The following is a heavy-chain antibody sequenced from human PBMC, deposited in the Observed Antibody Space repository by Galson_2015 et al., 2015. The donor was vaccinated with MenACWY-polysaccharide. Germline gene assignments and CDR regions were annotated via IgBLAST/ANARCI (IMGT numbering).Heavy chain of an antibody. CDR1: GYTFTSYG. Sequence: SVKVSCKASGYTFTSYGISWVRQAPGQGLEWMGWISAYNGNANYAQKLQGRVTMTTDTSTSTAYMELRSLRSDDTAVYYCARDRTYSSSSGQGYWGQGALVTVSS. CDR3: ARDRTYSSSSGQGY. D-gene: IGHD6-6*01. CDR2: ISAYNGNA. V-gene: IGHV1-18*01. J-gene: IGHJ4*02.